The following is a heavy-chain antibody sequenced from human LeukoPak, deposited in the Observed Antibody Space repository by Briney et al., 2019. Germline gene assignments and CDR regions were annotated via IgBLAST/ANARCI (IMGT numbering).Heavy chain of an antibody. CDR2: FFHTGNT. J-gene: IGHJ3*02. D-gene: IGHD4-17*01. CDR1: GGSVSSAGYS. V-gene: IGHV4-30-2*01. CDR3: AKFTVTTSGYTFDI. Sequence: SETLSLTCAVSGGSVSSAGYSWSWIRQPPGRGLECIGYFFHTGNTYYNPSLESRVTISLDRSRNQFSLKLGSVTAADTAVYYCAKFTVTTSGYTFDIWGQGTMVTVSS.